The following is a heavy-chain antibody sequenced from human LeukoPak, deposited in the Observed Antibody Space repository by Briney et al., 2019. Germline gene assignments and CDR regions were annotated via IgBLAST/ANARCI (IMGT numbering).Heavy chain of an antibody. CDR1: GYTFTGYY. CDR3: XXXXXXXXGSYFWTYYFDY. J-gene: IGHJ4*02. V-gene: IGHV1-2*02. CDR2: INPNSGGT. Sequence: GASVKVSCKASGYTFTGYYMHWVRQAPGQGLEWMGWINPNSGGTNYAQKFQGRVTMTRDTSISTAYMELSRLRSDDTAVYYCXXXXXXXXGSYFWTYYFDYWGQGTLVTVSS. D-gene: IGHD1-26*01.